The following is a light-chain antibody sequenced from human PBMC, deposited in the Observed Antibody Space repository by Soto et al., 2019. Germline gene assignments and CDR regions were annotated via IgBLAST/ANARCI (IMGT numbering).Light chain of an antibody. V-gene: IGKV3-11*01. Sequence: EIVLTQSPATLSLSPGERATLSCRASQSVSSYLAWYQQKPGQAPRLLIYDASTRATGIPARFSGSGSGTDFTLTISSLEPEDVAVYYCQQRSNWPMYTFGQGTKLEIK. CDR2: DAS. CDR1: QSVSSY. J-gene: IGKJ2*01. CDR3: QQRSNWPMYT.